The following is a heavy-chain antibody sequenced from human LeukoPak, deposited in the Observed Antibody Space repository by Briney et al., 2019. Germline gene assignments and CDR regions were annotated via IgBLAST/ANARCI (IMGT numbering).Heavy chain of an antibody. CDR3: AKDLNIVVVPVASFDY. J-gene: IGHJ4*02. Sequence: QAGGSLRLSCAASGFTFSSYAMSWVRQAPGKGPEWVSAISGSGGSTYNADSVKGRFTISRDNSKNTLYLQMNSLRAEDTAVYYCAKDLNIVVVPVASFDYWGQGTLVTVSS. V-gene: IGHV3-23*01. CDR1: GFTFSSYA. D-gene: IGHD2-2*01. CDR2: ISGSGGST.